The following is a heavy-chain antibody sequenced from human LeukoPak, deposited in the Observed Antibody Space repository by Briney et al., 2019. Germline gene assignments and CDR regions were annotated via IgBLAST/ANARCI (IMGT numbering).Heavy chain of an antibody. V-gene: IGHV3-23*01. CDR3: AKNIRDQLLCGFSY. D-gene: IGHD2-2*01. CDR2: ITGGGEST. Sequence: GGSLRLSCAASGFTFEASAMSWVRQAPGEGLEGVAVITGGGESTYYADSVKGRFTISRDNSKKTLFLQVNSLRAEDTAVYFCAKNIRDQLLCGFSYWGQGIVVTVSS. J-gene: IGHJ4*02. CDR1: GFTFEASA.